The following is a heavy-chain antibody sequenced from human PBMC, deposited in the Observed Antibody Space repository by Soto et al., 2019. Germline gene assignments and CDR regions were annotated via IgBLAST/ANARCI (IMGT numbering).Heavy chain of an antibody. V-gene: IGHV3-23*01. D-gene: IGHD3-3*01. J-gene: IGHJ4*02. CDR3: AKGLRFLEWLTGVDY. CDR1: GFTFTNYA. Sequence: PGGSLRLSCAASGFTFTNYAMAWVRQAPGKGLEWVSTISGSGGSTYYADSVKGRFSISRDNSKNTLFLQMNSLRAEDTAVYYCAKGLRFLEWLTGVDYWGQGTLVTVSS. CDR2: ISGSGGST.